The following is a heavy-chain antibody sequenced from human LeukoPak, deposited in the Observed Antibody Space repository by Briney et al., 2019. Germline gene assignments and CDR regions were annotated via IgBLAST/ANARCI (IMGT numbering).Heavy chain of an antibody. CDR1: GLTFSSYA. Sequence: PGGALKLSCAASGLTFSSYAMSWVRQAPGKGLEWVGAISGCGGSTYYADSVRGRLTISSDNAKNSLYLRMNRLGAHDPAVYYFARKCSRSYAVDIWGEGTMFTVSS. D-gene: IGHD3-10*02. CDR3: ARKCSRSYAVDI. J-gene: IGHJ3*02. CDR2: ISGCGGST. V-gene: IGHV3-23*01.